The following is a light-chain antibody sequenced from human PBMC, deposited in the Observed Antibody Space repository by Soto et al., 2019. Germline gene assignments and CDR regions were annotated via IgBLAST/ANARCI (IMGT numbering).Light chain of an antibody. CDR2: NAS. Sequence: ELVLTQSPGTLSFYPGDRATLSCRAIERVRSYLAWSQQQPGQAPRLLIDNASKRDTGIPARFSVSGSGTDVTLPVSSQEPQDFAMYYCQQRRDWEFTFDHGTSVDI. V-gene: IGKV3-11*01. J-gene: IGKJ3*01. CDR3: QQRRDWEFT. CDR1: ERVRSY.